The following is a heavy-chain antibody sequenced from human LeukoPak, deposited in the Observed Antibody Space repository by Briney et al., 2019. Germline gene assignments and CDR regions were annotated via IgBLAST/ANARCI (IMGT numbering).Heavy chain of an antibody. CDR2: ISSSSSTI. V-gene: IGHV3-48*04. CDR1: GFTFSSYS. J-gene: IGHJ4*01. D-gene: IGHD2-2*01. CDR3: AKHTSPYYLDY. Sequence: GGSLRLSCAASGFTFSSYSMNWVRQAPGKGLEWVSYISSSSSTIYYADSVKGRFTISRDNAKNSLYLQMNSLRAEDTAVYFCAKHTSPYYLDYWGHGTLVTVSS.